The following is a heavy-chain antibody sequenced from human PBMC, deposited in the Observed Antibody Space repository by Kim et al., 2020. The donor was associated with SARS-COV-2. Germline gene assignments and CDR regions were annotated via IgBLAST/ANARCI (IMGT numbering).Heavy chain of an antibody. Sequence: SETLSLTCAVYGGSFSGYYWSWIRQPPGKGLEWIGEINHSGSTNYNPSLKSRVTISVDTSKNQFSLKLSSVTAADTAVYYCASTNRGSYYRSLHYWGQGTLVTVSS. CDR2: INHSGST. J-gene: IGHJ4*02. V-gene: IGHV4-34*01. D-gene: IGHD1-26*01. CDR1: GGSFSGYY. CDR3: ASTNRGSYYRSLHY.